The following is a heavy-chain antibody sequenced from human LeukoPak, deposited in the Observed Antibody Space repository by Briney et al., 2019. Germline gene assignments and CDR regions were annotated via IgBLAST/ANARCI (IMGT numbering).Heavy chain of an antibody. CDR2: ISSSSSYI. V-gene: IGHV3-21*01. CDR1: GFTFSSYS. J-gene: IGHJ4*02. Sequence: GGSLRLSCAASGFTFSSYSMNWVRQAPGEGLEWVSSISSSSSYIYYADSVKGRFTISRDNAKNSLYLQMNSLRAEGTAVYYCARAVGYPSTMVDYWGQGTLVTVSS. D-gene: IGHD5-12*01. CDR3: ARAVGYPSTMVDY.